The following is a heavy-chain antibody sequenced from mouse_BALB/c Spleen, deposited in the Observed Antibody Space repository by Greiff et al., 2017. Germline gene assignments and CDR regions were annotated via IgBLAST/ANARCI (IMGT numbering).Heavy chain of an antibody. CDR1: GFSLTSYG. Sequence: QVQLKESGPGLVAPSQSLSITCTVSGFSLTSYGVHWVRQPPGKGLEWLGVIWAGGSTNYNSALMSRLSISKDNSKSQVFLKMNSLQTDDTAMYYCSGAYYRTTFAYWGQGTLVTVSA. D-gene: IGHD2-14*01. J-gene: IGHJ3*01. V-gene: IGHV2-9*02. CDR2: IWAGGST. CDR3: SGAYYRTTFAY.